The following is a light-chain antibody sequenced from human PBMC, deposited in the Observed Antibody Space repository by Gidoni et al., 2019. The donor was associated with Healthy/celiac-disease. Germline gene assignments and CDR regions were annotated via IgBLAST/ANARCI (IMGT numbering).Light chain of an antibody. J-gene: IGKJ2*01. CDR3: QQYGSSPLT. V-gene: IGKV3-20*01. CDR2: GAS. CDR1: QSVSSSY. Sequence: EFGLTQSPGPLSLSPGERATLPCRASQSVSSSYLAWYQQKPGQAPRLLIYGASSRATGIPDRFSGSGSGTDFTLTISRLEPEDFAVYYCQQYGSSPLTFGQGTKLEIK.